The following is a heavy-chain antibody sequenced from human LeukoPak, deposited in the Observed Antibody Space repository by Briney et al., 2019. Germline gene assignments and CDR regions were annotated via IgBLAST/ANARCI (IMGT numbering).Heavy chain of an antibody. CDR3: VRAAGSSSWST. CDR1: GGSISSYY. V-gene: IGHV4-59*01. Sequence: KPSETLPLTCTVSGGSISSYYWSWIRQPPGKGLEWIGYVYYSGSTNYNPSLKSRVYISVDTSNNQFSLKLRSVTAADTAVYYCVRAAGSSSWSTWGQGALVTVSS. J-gene: IGHJ5*02. CDR2: VYYSGST. D-gene: IGHD6-13*01.